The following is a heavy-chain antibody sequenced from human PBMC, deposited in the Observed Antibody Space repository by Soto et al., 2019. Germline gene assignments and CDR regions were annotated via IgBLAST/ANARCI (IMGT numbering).Heavy chain of an antibody. J-gene: IGHJ3*02. CDR3: ARVAQRGPVDYGVYLGAFYI. V-gene: IGHV1-69*01. D-gene: IGHD4-17*01. CDR1: GGTFSSYA. CDR2: IIPIFGTA. Sequence: QVQLVQSGAEVKKPGSSVKVSCKASGGTFSSYAISWVRQAPGQGLEWMGGIIPIFGTANYAQKFQGRVTITADETTSTAYVLLSSLRSEHTAVYYCARVAQRGPVDYGVYLGAFYIWGQGTMVTVSS.